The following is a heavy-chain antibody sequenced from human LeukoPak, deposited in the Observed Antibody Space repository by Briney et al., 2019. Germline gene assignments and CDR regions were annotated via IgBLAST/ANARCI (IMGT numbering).Heavy chain of an antibody. CDR2: IYPGDSDT. V-gene: IGHV5-51*01. D-gene: IGHD3/OR15-3a*01. J-gene: IGHJ3*01. Sequence: GESLKISCEASGYSFGSYWIGWVRQMPGKGLEWMGIIYPGDSDTRYSPSFQGQVSISADKSISTAYLEWSSLKASDTAIYYCATRTGFFVGDAFDVWGQGTMVTVSS. CDR1: GYSFGSYW. CDR3: ATRTGFFVGDAFDV.